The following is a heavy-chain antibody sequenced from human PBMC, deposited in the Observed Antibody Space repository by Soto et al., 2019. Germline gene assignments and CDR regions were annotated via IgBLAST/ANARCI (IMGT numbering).Heavy chain of an antibody. J-gene: IGHJ4*02. CDR2: TYHSGST. CDR1: GGSISSGGYS. Sequence: QLQLQESGSGLVKPSQTLSLTCAVSGGSISSGGYSWSWIRQPPGKGLEWIGYTYHSGSTYYNPSLKARVTMSVDRANYQFSLELSSVTAADTALYYCASAMTTVTSLDYWGQGTQVTVSS. V-gene: IGHV4-30-2*01. CDR3: ASAMTTVTSLDY. D-gene: IGHD4-17*01.